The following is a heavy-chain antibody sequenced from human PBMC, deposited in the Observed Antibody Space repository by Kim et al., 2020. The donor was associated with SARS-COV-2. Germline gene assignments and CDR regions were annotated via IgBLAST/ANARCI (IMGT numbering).Heavy chain of an antibody. CDR3: VYGSSRGGNWFDP. V-gene: IGHV1-8*01. D-gene: IGHD6-13*01. Sequence: YAQTFQGRVTMTRNTSISTAYMELGSLRSEDTAVYYCVYGSSRGGNWFDPWGQGTLVTVSS. J-gene: IGHJ5*02.